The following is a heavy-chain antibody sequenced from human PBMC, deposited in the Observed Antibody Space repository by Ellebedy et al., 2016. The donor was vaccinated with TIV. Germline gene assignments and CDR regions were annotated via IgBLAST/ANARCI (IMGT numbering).Heavy chain of an antibody. CDR1: GFTFSSYW. CDR2: LKQDGREE. CDR3: ASLDTDLVREAGY. V-gene: IGHV3-7*01. D-gene: IGHD5-18*01. Sequence: PGGSLRLSCVASGFTFSSYWMSWVRQAPGRGLEWVANLKQDGREEYYVDSVKGRFAISRDNAKNSLYLQMNSLRVEDTAVYYCASLDTDLVREAGYWGQGTLVTVSS. J-gene: IGHJ4*02.